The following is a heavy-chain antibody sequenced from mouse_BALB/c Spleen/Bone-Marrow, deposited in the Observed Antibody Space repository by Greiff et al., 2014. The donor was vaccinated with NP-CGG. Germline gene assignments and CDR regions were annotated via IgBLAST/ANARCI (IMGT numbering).Heavy chain of an antibody. CDR1: GYTFTSFT. CDR3: ARRDYGPFYALDY. D-gene: IGHD1-2*01. V-gene: IGHV1-4*01. J-gene: IGHJ4*01. Sequence: VQLQQSGAELARPGASVKMSCTASGYTFTSFTIHWVKQRPGQGLEWIGYINPSSGYTNYNQNFKDKATLTADKSDSTAYMQLTSLTSEDSAVYYCARRDYGPFYALDYWGQGTSVTVSS. CDR2: INPSSGYT.